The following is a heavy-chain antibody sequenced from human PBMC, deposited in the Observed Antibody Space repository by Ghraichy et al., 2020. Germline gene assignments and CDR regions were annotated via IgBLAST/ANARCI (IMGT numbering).Heavy chain of an antibody. CDR3: SRGGCAGTPVLYHMYV. J-gene: IGHJ6*02. Sequence: GGSLRLSCVASGLMFSPNTMNWVRQAPGKGLEWVSSISSNTRYIYYADSVKGRFTISRDNAQNSLYLQMNSLRAEDTAVYYCSRGGCAGTPVLYHMYVWCLEATVTVSS. V-gene: IGHV3-21*01. CDR2: ISSNTRYI. D-gene: IGHD6-13*01. CDR1: GLMFSPNT.